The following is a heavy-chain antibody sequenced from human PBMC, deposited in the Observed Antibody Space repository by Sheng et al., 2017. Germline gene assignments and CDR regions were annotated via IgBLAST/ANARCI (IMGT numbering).Heavy chain of an antibody. CDR2: IYHSGST. V-gene: IGHV4-38-2*01. D-gene: IGHD7-27*01. CDR1: GYSISSGYY. J-gene: IGHJ4*02. Sequence: QVQLQESGPGLVKPSETLSLTCAVSGYSISSGYYWGWIRQPPGKGLEWIGSIYHSGSTYYNPSLKSRVTISVDTSKNQFSLKLSSVTAADTAVYYCARAHRGSNWGSYGYWGQGTLVTVSS. CDR3: ARAHRGSNWGSYGY.